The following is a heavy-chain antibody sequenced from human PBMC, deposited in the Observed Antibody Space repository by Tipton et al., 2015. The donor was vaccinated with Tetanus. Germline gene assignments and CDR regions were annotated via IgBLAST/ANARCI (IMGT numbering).Heavy chain of an antibody. J-gene: IGHJ5*02. D-gene: IGHD7-27*01. CDR2: IYYSGST. CDR3: ARHLWGYWFDP. CDR1: GDSITSSHYY. V-gene: IGHV4-39*01. Sequence: TLSLTCTVSGDSITSSHYYWGWVRQTPGKGLEWIGSIYYSGSTYDSPSLKSRVTMSVDTSKNQFSLKLGSVTARDTAIYYCARHLWGYWFDPWGQGTLVTVSS.